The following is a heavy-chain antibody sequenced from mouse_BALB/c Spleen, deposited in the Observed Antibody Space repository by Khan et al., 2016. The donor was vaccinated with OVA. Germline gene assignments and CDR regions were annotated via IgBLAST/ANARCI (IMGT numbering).Heavy chain of an antibody. J-gene: IGHJ4*01. CDR1: GFSLTSYG. Sequence: VQLQESGPGLVAPSQSLSITCTVSGFSLTSYGVNWVRQPPGKGLEWLGVIWGDGNTNYHSALISRLSISKDNSMSQVFLKLNSLQTDDTATYYCVKWVDLYAMDYRGQGTSVTVSP. V-gene: IGHV2-3*01. CDR3: VKWVDLYAMDY. CDR2: IWGDGNT.